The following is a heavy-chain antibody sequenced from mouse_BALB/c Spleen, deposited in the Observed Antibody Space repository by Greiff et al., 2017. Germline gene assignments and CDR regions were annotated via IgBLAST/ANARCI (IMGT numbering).Heavy chain of an antibody. V-gene: IGHV3-6*02. CDR1: GYSITSGYY. D-gene: IGHD2-3*01. CDR2: ISYDGSN. Sequence: EVKLMESGPGLVKPSQSLSLTCSVTGYSITSGYYWNWIRQFPGNKLEWMGYISYDGSNNYNPSLKNRISITRDTSKNQFFLKLNSVTTEDTATYYCARDGMVTDYWGQGTTLTVSS. CDR3: ARDGMVTDY. J-gene: IGHJ2*01.